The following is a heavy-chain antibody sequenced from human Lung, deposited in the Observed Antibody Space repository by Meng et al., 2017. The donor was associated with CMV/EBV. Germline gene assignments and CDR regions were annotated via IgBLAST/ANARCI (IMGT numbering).Heavy chain of an antibody. Sequence: GSLRLXXAVYGGSFSGYYWSWIRQPPGKGLEWIGEINHSGSTNYNPSLKSRVTISVDTSKNQFSLKLSSVTAADTAVYYCARATYYDFWSGYPYFDYWGQGTLVTVSS. V-gene: IGHV4-34*01. D-gene: IGHD3-3*01. CDR1: GGSFSGYY. CDR2: INHSGST. J-gene: IGHJ4*02. CDR3: ARATYYDFWSGYPYFDY.